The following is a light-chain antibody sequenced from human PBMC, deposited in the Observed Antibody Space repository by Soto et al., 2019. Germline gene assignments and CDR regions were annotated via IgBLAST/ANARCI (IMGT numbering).Light chain of an antibody. V-gene: IGKV1-5*03. CDR3: QQYNSYPWT. CDR1: QSISSW. J-gene: IGKJ1*01. Sequence: DIQMTQSPSTLSASVGDRVTITCRASQSISSWLAWYQQKPGKAPKLLIYKASSLESGVPSRFSGSGSGTEFTLTINSLQPDDFANDYCQQYNSYPWTFGQGTKVEIK. CDR2: KAS.